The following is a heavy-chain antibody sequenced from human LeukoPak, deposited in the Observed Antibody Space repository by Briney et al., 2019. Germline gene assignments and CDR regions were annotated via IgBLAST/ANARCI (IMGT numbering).Heavy chain of an antibody. D-gene: IGHD3-22*01. V-gene: IGHV3-66*01. CDR3: ARDRAYYDSSGPRYYFDY. CDR2: IYSGGST. Sequence: GGSLRLSCAASGFTVSSNYMSWVRQAPGKGLEWVSVIYSGGSTYYADSVKGRFTISRDNSKNTLYLQMNSLRAEDTAVYYCARDRAYYDSSGPRYYFDYWGQGTLVTVSS. CDR1: GFTVSSNY. J-gene: IGHJ4*02.